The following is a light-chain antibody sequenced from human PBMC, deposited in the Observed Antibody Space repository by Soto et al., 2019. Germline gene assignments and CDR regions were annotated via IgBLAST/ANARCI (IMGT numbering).Light chain of an antibody. J-gene: IGKJ1*01. Sequence: DIQMTQSPSSLSASVGDRVTITCRASQNIDTYLNWYLQKPGQAPKLLIYSAYSLQSGVSPRFSSDGSGTDYTLTISSLQVEDFATYCCQQRYNFPRTFGEGTRV. CDR1: QNIDTY. CDR2: SAY. V-gene: IGKV1-39*01. CDR3: QQRYNFPRT.